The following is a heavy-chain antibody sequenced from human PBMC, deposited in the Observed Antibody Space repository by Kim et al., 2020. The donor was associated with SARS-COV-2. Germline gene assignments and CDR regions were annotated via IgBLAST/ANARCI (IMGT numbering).Heavy chain of an antibody. J-gene: IGHJ3*02. CDR2: IYYSGST. CDR1: GGSISSGCYY. CDR3: ARGDTIFGVVINAFDI. D-gene: IGHD3-3*01. V-gene: IGHV4-31*03. Sequence: SETLSLTCTVSGGSISSGCYYWSWIRQHPGKGLEWIGYIYYSGSTYYNPSLKSRVTISADTSKNQFSLKLSSVTAADTAVYYFARGDTIFGVVINAFDIWGQGTMVTVSS.